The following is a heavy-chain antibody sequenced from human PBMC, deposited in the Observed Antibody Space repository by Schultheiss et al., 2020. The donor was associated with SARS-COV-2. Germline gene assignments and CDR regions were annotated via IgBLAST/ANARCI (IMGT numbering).Heavy chain of an antibody. CDR3: ARGLVDYYYDSSGYYFDY. D-gene: IGHD3-22*01. V-gene: IGHV4-39*07. Sequence: SETLSLTCTVSGGSISSGDYYWSWVRQPPGKGLEWIGSIYHSGRTNYNPSLKSRVTISVDTSKNQFSLKLSSVTAADTAVYYCARGLVDYYYDSSGYYFDYWGQGTLVTVSS. CDR2: IYHSGRT. J-gene: IGHJ4*02. CDR1: GGSISSGDYY.